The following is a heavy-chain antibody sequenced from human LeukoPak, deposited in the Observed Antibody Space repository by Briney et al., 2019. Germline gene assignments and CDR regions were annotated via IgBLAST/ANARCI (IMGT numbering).Heavy chain of an antibody. V-gene: IGHV3-23*01. D-gene: IGHD3-10*01. J-gene: IGHJ4*02. Sequence: GGSLRLSCAASGFTFSTYAMNWVRQAPGKGLEWVSAISGGGGNTYYADSVKGRFTISRDISKNTLYLEMSSLRVEDTAVYYCAKDRSITMVRGVTYFDYWGQGTLVTVSS. CDR3: AKDRSITMVRGVTYFDY. CDR2: ISGGGGNT. CDR1: GFTFSTYA.